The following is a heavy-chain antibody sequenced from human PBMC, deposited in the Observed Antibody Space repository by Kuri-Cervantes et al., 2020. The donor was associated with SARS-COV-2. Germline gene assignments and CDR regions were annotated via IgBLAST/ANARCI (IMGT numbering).Heavy chain of an antibody. Sequence: SETRSLTCNVSGGSISSNEYYWGWIRQPPGKGLQWLGSIYYSGNTYYNPSLKSRVTISVDTSKNQFSLKLSSVTAADTAVYYCARGGKRFLEWLLYAYWGQGTLVTVSS. CDR2: IYYSGNT. CDR1: GGSISSNEYY. D-gene: IGHD3-3*01. J-gene: IGHJ4*02. CDR3: ARGGKRFLEWLLYAY. V-gene: IGHV4-39*07.